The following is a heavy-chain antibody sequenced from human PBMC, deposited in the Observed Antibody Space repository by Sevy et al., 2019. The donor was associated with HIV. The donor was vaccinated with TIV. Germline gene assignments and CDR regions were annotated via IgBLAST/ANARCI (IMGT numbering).Heavy chain of an antibody. V-gene: IGHV3-7*01. D-gene: IGHD3-10*01. CDR3: ARDLGNYGSGSYLNYYYYYGMDV. Sequence: GGSLRLSCAASGFTFSSYWMSWVRQAPGKGLEWVANIKQDGSEKYYVDSVKGRFTISRDNAKNSLYLQMNSLRAEDTAVYYCARDLGNYGSGSYLNYYYYYGMDVWGQRTTVTVSS. CDR1: GFTFSSYW. J-gene: IGHJ6*02. CDR2: IKQDGSEK.